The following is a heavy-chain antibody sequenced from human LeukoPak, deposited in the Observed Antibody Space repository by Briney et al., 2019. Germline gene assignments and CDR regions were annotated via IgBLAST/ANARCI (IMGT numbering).Heavy chain of an antibody. Sequence: SETLSLTCTVSGGSISSYYWSWIRQPPGKGLEWIGYIYYSGSTNYNPSLKSRVTISVDTSKNQFSLKLSSVTAADTAVYYCARGSSQSIYILWPGLELDYWGQGTLVTVSS. CDR2: IYYSGST. J-gene: IGHJ4*02. V-gene: IGHV4-59*01. CDR3: ARGSSQSIYILWPGLELDY. CDR1: GGSISSYY. D-gene: IGHD3-10*01.